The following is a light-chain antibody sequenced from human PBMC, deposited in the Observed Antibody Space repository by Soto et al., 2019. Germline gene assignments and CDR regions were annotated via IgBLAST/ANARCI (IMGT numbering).Light chain of an antibody. J-gene: IGLJ1*01. CDR2: DDS. V-gene: IGLV3-21*02. CDR3: QVWDSSSDHYV. Sequence: SDELTQPPSVSVAPGQTARLTCGGDNIGTKSVHWYQQKPGQAPVLVVYDDSDRPSGIPERFSGSNSGTTATLTISRVEAGDEADYYCQVWDSSSDHYVFGTATKVTVL. CDR1: NIGTKS.